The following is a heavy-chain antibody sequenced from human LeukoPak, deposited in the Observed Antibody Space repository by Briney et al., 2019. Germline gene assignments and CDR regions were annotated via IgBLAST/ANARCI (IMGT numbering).Heavy chain of an antibody. CDR3: AKDPGWLNYYYMYV. CDR2: IRYDGSNK. CDR1: GLTLISYG. V-gene: IGHV3-30*02. Sequence: PGGSLRLSCVASGLTLISYGLHWVRQAPGRGLEWVAFIRYDGSNKYYADSVKGRFTISRDKSKNTLHLQMNSVRAEDTALYYCAKDPGWLNYYYMYVWVKGTTVTVSS. J-gene: IGHJ6*03. D-gene: IGHD6-19*01.